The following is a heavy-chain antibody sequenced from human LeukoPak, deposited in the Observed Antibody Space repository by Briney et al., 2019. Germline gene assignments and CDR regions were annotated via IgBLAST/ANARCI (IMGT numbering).Heavy chain of an antibody. CDR2: ISAYNGNT. V-gene: IGHV1-18*01. CDR3: AREGAYCSSTSCYLQNWFDP. CDR1: GYTFTSYA. Sequence: ASVKVSCKASGYTFTSYAFRWVRQAPGQGLEWMGWISAYNGNTNYAQNLQGRVTMTTDTSTSTAYMELRSLRSDDTAVYYCAREGAYCSSTSCYLQNWFDPWGQGTLVTVSS. D-gene: IGHD2-2*01. J-gene: IGHJ5*02.